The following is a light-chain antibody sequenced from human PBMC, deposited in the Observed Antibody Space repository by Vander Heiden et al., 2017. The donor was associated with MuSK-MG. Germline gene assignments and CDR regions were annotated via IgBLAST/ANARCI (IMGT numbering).Light chain of an antibody. Sequence: DIVMTQSPESLAVSLCERATINCKSSQSVLYSSNNKKYLAWFQQKPGQPPKLLIYWASTRESGVPDRFSGSGSGTHFTLTISSLQAEDVAVYYCQQYYSTPLTFGGGTKVEIK. V-gene: IGKV4-1*01. CDR2: WAS. CDR1: QSVLYSSNNKKY. CDR3: QQYYSTPLT. J-gene: IGKJ4*01.